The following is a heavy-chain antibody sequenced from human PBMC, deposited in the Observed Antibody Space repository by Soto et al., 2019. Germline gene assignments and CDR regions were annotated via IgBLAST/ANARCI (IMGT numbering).Heavy chain of an antibody. Sequence: QVQLVQSGAEVKKPGSSVKVSCKASGGTFSSYAISWVRQAPGQGLEWMGGIIPIFGTAHYAQKFQGGVTITADESTRKAYMEVSSLRSEDRAVYYCASPQGTYGAHRYFQHWGQGTLVTVSS. V-gene: IGHV1-69*01. CDR2: IIPIFGTA. CDR3: ASPQGTYGAHRYFQH. D-gene: IGHD4-17*01. CDR1: GGTFSSYA. J-gene: IGHJ1*01.